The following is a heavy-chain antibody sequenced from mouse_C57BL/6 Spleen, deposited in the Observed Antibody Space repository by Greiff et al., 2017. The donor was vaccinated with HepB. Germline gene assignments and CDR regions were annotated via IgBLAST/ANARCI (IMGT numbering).Heavy chain of an antibody. V-gene: IGHV1-42*01. CDR2: INPSTGGT. Sequence: VQLQQSGPELVKPGASVKISCKASGYSFTGYYMNWVKQSPEKSLEWIGEINPSTGGTTYNQKFKAKATLTVDKSSSTAYMQLKSLTSEDSAVYYCARVASEWYFDVWGTGTTVTVSS. CDR1: GYSFTGYY. D-gene: IGHD6-1*01. J-gene: IGHJ1*03. CDR3: ARVASEWYFDV.